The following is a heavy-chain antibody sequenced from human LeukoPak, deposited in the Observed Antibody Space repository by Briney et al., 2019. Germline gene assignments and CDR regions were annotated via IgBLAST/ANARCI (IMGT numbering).Heavy chain of an antibody. J-gene: IGHJ6*03. Sequence: ASVKVSCKASGYTFTSYDINWVRQATGQGLEWMGWMNPNSGNTGYAQKFQGRVTMTRDTSISTAYMELSRLRSDDTAVYYCASSPCSTSCLPHYYYYYMDVWGKGTTVTISS. D-gene: IGHD2-2*01. CDR1: GYTFTSYD. V-gene: IGHV1-8*01. CDR2: MNPNSGNT. CDR3: ASSPCSTSCLPHYYYYYMDV.